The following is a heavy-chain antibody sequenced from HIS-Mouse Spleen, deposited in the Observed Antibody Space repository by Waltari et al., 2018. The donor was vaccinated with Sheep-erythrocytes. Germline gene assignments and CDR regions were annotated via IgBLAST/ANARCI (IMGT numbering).Heavy chain of an antibody. V-gene: IGHV3-30*04. CDR3: ARANYYGSGSSSTSDY. CDR1: GFTFSSYA. D-gene: IGHD3-10*01. J-gene: IGHJ4*02. CDR2: ISCDGSNK. Sequence: PGRSLRLSCAASGFTFSSYAMHWVRQAPGKGLEWVAVISCDGSNKYYADSVKGRFTISRDNSKNTLYLQMNSLRAEDTAVYYCARANYYGSGSSSTSDYWGQGTLVTVSS.